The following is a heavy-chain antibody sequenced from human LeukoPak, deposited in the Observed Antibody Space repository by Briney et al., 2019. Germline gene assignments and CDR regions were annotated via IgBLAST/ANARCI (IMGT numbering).Heavy chain of an antibody. CDR2: ISWNSGSI. CDR3: AKEKSTVTMIRAFQH. V-gene: IGHV3-9*01. Sequence: GGSLRLSCAASGFTFDDYAMHWVRQAPGKGLEWVSGISWNSGSIGYADSVKGRFTISRDNAKNSLYLQMNSLGAEDTALYYCAKEKSTVTMIRAFQHWGQGTLVTVSS. J-gene: IGHJ1*01. CDR1: GFTFDDYA. D-gene: IGHD3-22*01.